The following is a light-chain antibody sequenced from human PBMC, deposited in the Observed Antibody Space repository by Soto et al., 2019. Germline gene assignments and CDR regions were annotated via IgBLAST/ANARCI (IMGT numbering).Light chain of an antibody. CDR2: ASS. J-gene: IGKJ1*01. V-gene: IGKV1-5*01. CDR1: QSISSW. Sequence: DIQMTQSPSTLSASVGDRVTITCRACQSISSWLAWYQQKPGKAPKLLIYASSTLQSGVPSRFSGSGSGTDFTLTSSSLQPEDFATYYCQQANSYSTFGQGTKVDI. CDR3: QQANSYST.